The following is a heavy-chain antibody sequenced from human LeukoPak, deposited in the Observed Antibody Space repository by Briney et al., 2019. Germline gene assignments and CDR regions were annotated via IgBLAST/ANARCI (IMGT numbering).Heavy chain of an antibody. Sequence: GGSLRLSCAASGFTFSSYWMHWVRQVPGKGLVWVSRINSDGSSTNCADSVKGRFTISRDNAKNTLYLQMNSLRAEDTAVYYCARDGGIYNSSGYYYDYWGQGTLVTVSS. D-gene: IGHD3-22*01. CDR3: ARDGGIYNSSGYYYDY. CDR2: INSDGSST. J-gene: IGHJ4*02. CDR1: GFTFSSYW. V-gene: IGHV3-74*01.